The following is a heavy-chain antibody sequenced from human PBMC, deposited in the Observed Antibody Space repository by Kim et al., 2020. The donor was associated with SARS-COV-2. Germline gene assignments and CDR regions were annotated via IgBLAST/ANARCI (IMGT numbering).Heavy chain of an antibody. CDR3: ASARHYYDSSGYPPPGLDY. CDR1: GFTFSSYG. V-gene: IGHV3-33*01. J-gene: IGHJ4*02. D-gene: IGHD3-22*01. Sequence: GGSLRLSCAASGFTFSSYGMHWVRQAPGKGLEWVAVIWYDGSNKYYADSVKGRFTISRDNSKNTLYLQMNSLRAEDTAVYYCASARHYYDSSGYPPPGLDYWGQGTLVTVSS. CDR2: IWYDGSNK.